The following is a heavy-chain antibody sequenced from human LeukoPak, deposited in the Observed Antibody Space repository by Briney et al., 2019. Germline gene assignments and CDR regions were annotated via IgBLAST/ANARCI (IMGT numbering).Heavy chain of an antibody. CDR3: ASAVVPAANFDY. V-gene: IGHV3-30-3*01. CDR2: ISYDGSNK. D-gene: IGHD2-2*01. Sequence: QAGGSLRLSCAASGFTFSSYAMHWVRQAPGKGLEWVAVISYDGSNKYYADSVKGRFTISRDNSKNTLYLQMNSLRAEDTAVYYCASAVVPAANFDYWGQGTLVTVSS. J-gene: IGHJ4*02. CDR1: GFTFSSYA.